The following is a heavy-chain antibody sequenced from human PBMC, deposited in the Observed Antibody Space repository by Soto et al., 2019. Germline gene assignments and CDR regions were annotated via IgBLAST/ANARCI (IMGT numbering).Heavy chain of an antibody. CDR3: AKASFDKRSADPTYNWFDT. V-gene: IGHV3-43*01. J-gene: IGHJ5*02. CDR1: GFTLDDYT. CDR2: ITWDGGRA. D-gene: IGHD3-3*01. Sequence: PGGSLRLSCAASGFTLDDYTMYWGRQGPGKGLEWVSLITWDGGRAQYADSVKGRFTISRENSKDSLYPQMNSLKTEDTALYYCAKASFDKRSADPTYNWFDTWGQGTLVTVSS.